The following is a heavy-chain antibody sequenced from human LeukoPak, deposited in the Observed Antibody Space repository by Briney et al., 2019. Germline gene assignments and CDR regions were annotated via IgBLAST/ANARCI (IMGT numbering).Heavy chain of an antibody. J-gene: IGHJ3*02. V-gene: IGHV4-59*01. CDR1: GGSISSDY. CDR3: ARAHYYGSGSSRPTAFDI. D-gene: IGHD3-10*01. Sequence: SETLSLTCTVSGGSISSDYWGWIRQPPGKGLEWIGYIHYTGGPNYNPSLKSRVSISVDTSKNQFSLKVTSVTAADTAVYYCARAHYYGSGSSRPTAFDIWGQVTMVTVSS. CDR2: IHYTGGP.